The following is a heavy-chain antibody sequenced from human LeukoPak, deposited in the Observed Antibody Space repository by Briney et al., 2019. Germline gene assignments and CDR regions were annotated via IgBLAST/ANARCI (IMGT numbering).Heavy chain of an antibody. D-gene: IGHD2-15*01. Sequence: ASVKVSCKASGYTFSNYGISWVRQAPGQGLEWMGWISAYNGNTNYAQKLQGRVTMTTDTSTSTAYMELRSLRSDDTAVYYCARDRSGYCSGGSCSSFAYWGQGTLVTVSS. CDR3: ARDRSGYCSGGSCSSFAY. CDR1: GYTFSNYG. V-gene: IGHV1-18*01. CDR2: ISAYNGNT. J-gene: IGHJ4*02.